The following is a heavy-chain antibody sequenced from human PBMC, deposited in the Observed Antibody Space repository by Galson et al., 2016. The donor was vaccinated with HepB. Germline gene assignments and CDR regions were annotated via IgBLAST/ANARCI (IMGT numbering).Heavy chain of an antibody. J-gene: IGHJ4*02. Sequence: SVKVSCKASGYTFTTYGISWVRQAPGQGLEWVGWISAYNGNTNYAQKLQGRVTMTTDTSTSTAYMEVRRLKSDDTAVYYCARGELLGEGEEQLVLNLDYWGQGTLVTVSS. CDR1: GYTFTTYG. CDR3: ARGELLGEGEEQLVLNLDY. D-gene: IGHD6-13*01. V-gene: IGHV1-18*01. CDR2: ISAYNGNT.